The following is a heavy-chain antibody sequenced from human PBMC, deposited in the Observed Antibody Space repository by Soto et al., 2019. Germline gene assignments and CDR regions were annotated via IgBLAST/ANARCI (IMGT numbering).Heavy chain of an antibody. CDR2: ISGSGGST. Sequence: GGSLRLSCAASGFTFSSYAMSWVRQAPGKGLEWVSAISGSGGSTYYADSVKGRFTISRDNSKNTLYLQMNSLRAEDTAVYYCARPFYYDILTGYYEYFDYWGQGTLVTVSS. D-gene: IGHD3-9*01. CDR1: GFTFSSYA. CDR3: ARPFYYDILTGYYEYFDY. V-gene: IGHV3-23*01. J-gene: IGHJ4*02.